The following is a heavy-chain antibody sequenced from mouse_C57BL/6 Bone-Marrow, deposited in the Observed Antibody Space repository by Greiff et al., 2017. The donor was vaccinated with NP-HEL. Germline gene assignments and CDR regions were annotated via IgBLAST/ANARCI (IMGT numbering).Heavy chain of an antibody. D-gene: IGHD1-1*01. V-gene: IGHV3-5*01. CDR3: ARAGRSYAMDY. Sequence: VQLKESGPGLVKPSQTVFLTCTVTGISITTGNYRWSWIRQFPGNKLEWIGYIYYSGTITYNPSLTSRTTITRDTPKNQFFLEINSLTAEDTATCYCARAGRSYAMDYWGQGTSVTVSS. CDR2: IYYSGTI. J-gene: IGHJ4*01. CDR1: GISITTGNYR.